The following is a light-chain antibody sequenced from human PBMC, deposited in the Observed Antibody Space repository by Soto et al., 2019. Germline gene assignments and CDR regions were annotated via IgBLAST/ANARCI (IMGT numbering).Light chain of an antibody. V-gene: IGKV1-39*01. CDR3: QQSYSIPVT. CDR1: QSISSY. Sequence: DIEMTQSPSSLSASVGDRVTITCLASQSISSYLNWYQQKPGKAPKLLIYAASSLQSGVPSRFSGSGSGTDFTLTISSLQPEDSATYYCQQSYSIPVTFGQGTKVDIK. CDR2: AAS. J-gene: IGKJ2*01.